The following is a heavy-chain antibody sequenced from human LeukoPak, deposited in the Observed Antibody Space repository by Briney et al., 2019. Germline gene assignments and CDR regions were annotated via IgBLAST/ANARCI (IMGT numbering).Heavy chain of an antibody. D-gene: IGHD6-13*01. CDR3: ARGRWYSSSWNFDY. CDR2: INHSGST. J-gene: IGHJ4*02. V-gene: IGHV4-34*01. CDR1: GGSFSGYY. Sequence: SETLPLTCAVYGGSFSGYYWSWIRQPPGKGLEWIGEINHSGSTNYNPSLKSRVTISVDTSKNQFSLKLSSVTAADTAVYYCARGRWYSSSWNFDYWGQGTLVTVSS.